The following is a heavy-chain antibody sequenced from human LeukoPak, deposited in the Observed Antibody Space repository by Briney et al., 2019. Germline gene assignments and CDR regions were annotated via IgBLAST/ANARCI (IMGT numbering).Heavy chain of an antibody. CDR2: IKQDGSEK. V-gene: IGHV3-7*01. J-gene: IGHJ6*02. D-gene: IGHD1-7*01. Sequence: GGAVRLSCAASVFTFSSYWMSWVRQAPGKGVEGVANIKQDGSEKYYVDSLKGRFTISRDNAKNSVYLQMNRLRAEDTAVYYCAREGYNWNYGWIYYYGMDVWGQGTTVTVSS. CDR3: AREGYNWNYGWIYYYGMDV. CDR1: VFTFSSYW.